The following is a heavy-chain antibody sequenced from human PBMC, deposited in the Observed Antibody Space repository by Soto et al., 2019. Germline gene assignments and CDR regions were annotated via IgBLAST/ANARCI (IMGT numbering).Heavy chain of an antibody. Sequence: SETLSLTCAVSGGSISSGGYSWSWIRQPPGKGLEWIGSIYYSGSTYYNPSLKSRVTISVDTSKNQFSLKLSSVTAADTAVYYCARRGGYPTIDYWGQGTLVTVSS. CDR1: GGSISSGGYS. CDR2: IYYSGST. V-gene: IGHV4-30-2*03. CDR3: ARRGGYPTIDY. J-gene: IGHJ4*02. D-gene: IGHD1-26*01.